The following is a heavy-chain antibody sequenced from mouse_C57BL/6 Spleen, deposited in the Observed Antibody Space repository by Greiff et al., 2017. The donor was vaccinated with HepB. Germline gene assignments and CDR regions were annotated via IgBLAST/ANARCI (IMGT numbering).Heavy chain of an antibody. D-gene: IGHD6-1*01. CDR3: AREDSRSSYYFDY. CDR2: IDPSDSDT. V-gene: IGHV1-52*01. CDR1: GYTFTSYW. Sequence: QVQLQQPGAELVRPGSSVKLSCKASGYTFTSYWMHWVKQRPIQGLEWIGNIDPSDSDTHYNQKFKDKATLTVDKSSSTAYMQLSSLTSEDSAVYYCAREDSRSSYYFDYWGQGTTLTVSS. J-gene: IGHJ2*01.